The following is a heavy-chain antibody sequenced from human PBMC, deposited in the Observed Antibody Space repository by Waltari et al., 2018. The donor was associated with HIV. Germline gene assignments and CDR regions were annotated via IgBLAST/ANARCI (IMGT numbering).Heavy chain of an antibody. CDR2: IYYSGST. CDR3: ARAGPNYDFWSGLGMDV. J-gene: IGHJ6*02. CDR1: GGSISRSSYY. Sequence: QLQLQESGPGLVKPSETLSLTCTVSGGSISRSSYYWGWLRQPPGKGLEWIGSIYYSGSTYYNPSLKSRVTISVDTSKNQFSLKLSSVTAADTAVYYCARAGPNYDFWSGLGMDVWGQGTTVTVSS. D-gene: IGHD3-3*01. V-gene: IGHV4-39*07.